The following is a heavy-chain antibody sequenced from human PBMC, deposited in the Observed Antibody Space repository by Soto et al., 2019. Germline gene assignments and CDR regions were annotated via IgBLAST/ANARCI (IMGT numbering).Heavy chain of an antibody. V-gene: IGHV3-13*01. J-gene: IGHJ6*03. CDR3: ARGGYSGYAHYYYYYMDV. CDR2: IGTAGDT. D-gene: IGHD5-12*01. CDR1: GFTFSSYD. Sequence: GGSLRLSCAASGFTFSSYDMHWVRQATGKGLEWVSAIGTAGDTYYPGSVKGRFTISRENAKNSLYLQMNSLRAGDTAVYYCARGGYSGYAHYYYYYMDVWGKGTTVTVSS.